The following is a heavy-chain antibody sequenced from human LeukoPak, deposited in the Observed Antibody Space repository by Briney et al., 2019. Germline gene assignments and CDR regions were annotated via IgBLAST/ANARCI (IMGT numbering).Heavy chain of an antibody. V-gene: IGHV3-30*18. CDR1: GFTFSRYG. CDR2: ISYDGSNK. CDR3: AKDIQSGDFWSGSTFDS. J-gene: IGHJ4*02. D-gene: IGHD3-3*01. Sequence: GGSLRLSCAASGFTFSRYGMHWVRQAPGKGLEWVSVISYDGSNKYYADSVKGRFTISRDNSKNTLYLQINSLRAEDTAVYYCAKDIQSGDFWSGSTFDSWGQGTLVTVSS.